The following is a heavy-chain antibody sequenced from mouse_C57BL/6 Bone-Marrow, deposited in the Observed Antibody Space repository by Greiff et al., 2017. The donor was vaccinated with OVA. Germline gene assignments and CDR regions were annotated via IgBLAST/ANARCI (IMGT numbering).Heavy chain of an antibody. J-gene: IGHJ1*03. Sequence: LQPGAELVKPGASVKLSCKASGYTFTSYWMHWVKQRPGQGLEWIGMIHPNSGSTNYNEKFKSKATLTVDKSSSTAYMQLSSLTSEDSAVYYCAKGGFYWYFDVWGTGTTVTVSS. CDR2: IHPNSGST. CDR3: AKGGFYWYFDV. CDR1: GYTFTSYW. V-gene: IGHV1-64*01.